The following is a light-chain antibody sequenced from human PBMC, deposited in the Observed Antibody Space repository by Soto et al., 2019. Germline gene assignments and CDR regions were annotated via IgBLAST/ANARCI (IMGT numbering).Light chain of an antibody. J-gene: IGKJ4*01. CDR1: QSVSSN. CDR3: QQYNNWPPAFT. V-gene: IGKV3-15*01. Sequence: EIVMTQYPATLSVSPGERATLSCRASQSVSSNLAWYQQKPGQAPRLLIYGASTRATGIPARFSGSGSGTEFTLTISSLQSEDFAVYYCQQYNNWPPAFTFGGGTK. CDR2: GAS.